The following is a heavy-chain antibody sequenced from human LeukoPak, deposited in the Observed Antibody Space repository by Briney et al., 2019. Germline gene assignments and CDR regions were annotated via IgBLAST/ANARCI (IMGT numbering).Heavy chain of an antibody. Sequence: SVKVSCKASVGTLSSYAISWVRPAPGQGLEWMGRIIPILGIANYAQRFLGRVRITAENPTSTAYMGQSSLRAEDTAVYYCAGPGDYDDIPMDYWGQGTLVTVSS. V-gene: IGHV1-69*04. CDR1: VGTLSSYA. CDR2: IIPILGIA. CDR3: AGPGDYDDIPMDY. D-gene: IGHD4-17*01. J-gene: IGHJ4*02.